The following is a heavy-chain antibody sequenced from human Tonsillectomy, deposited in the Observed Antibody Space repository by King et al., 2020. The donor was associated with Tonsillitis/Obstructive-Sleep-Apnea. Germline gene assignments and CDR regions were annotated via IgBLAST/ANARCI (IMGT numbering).Heavy chain of an antibody. CDR1: GFTFIDYY. Sequence: VQLVESGGGLVKPGGSLRLYCAASGFTFIDYYMSWIRQAPGKGLEWVSYISSSSSYTNYADSVKGRFTISRDNAKNPLYLQMNSLRAEDTAVYYCAREGGCSSTSCFRPFDFWGQGTLVTVSS. V-gene: IGHV3-11*05. CDR2: ISSSSSYT. J-gene: IGHJ4*02. CDR3: AREGGCSSTSCFRPFDF. D-gene: IGHD2-2*01.